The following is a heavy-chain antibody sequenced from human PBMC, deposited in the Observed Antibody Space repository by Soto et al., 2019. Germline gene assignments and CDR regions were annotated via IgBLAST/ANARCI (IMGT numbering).Heavy chain of an antibody. CDR3: AKDVKGIAVAGFDY. Sequence: EGSLRLSCAASGFTFSSYGMHWVRQAPGHGLEWVAVISYDGSNKYYADSLKGRFTIARDNSKKTLYLQLNSLRAEDTAVYYCAKDVKGIAVAGFDYWGQGTLVNVSS. D-gene: IGHD6-19*01. CDR1: GFTFSSYG. CDR2: ISYDGSNK. J-gene: IGHJ4*02. V-gene: IGHV3-30*18.